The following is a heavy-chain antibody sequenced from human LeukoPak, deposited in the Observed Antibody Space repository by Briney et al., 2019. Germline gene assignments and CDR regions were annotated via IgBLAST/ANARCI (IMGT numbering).Heavy chain of an antibody. Sequence: SETLSLTCAVYGGSFSGYYWSWIRQPPGKGLEWIGEITHSGSTNDNPSLKSRVTISVDTSKNQFSLKLSSVTAADTAVYYCARHLHPYRGDFFDYWGQGTLVTVSS. CDR1: GGSFSGYY. J-gene: IGHJ4*02. CDR3: ARHLHPYRGDFFDY. D-gene: IGHD1-26*01. V-gene: IGHV4-34*01. CDR2: ITHSGST.